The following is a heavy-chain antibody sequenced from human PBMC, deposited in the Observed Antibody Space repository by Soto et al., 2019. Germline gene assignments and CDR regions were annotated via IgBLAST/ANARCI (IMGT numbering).Heavy chain of an antibody. D-gene: IGHD3-9*01. V-gene: IGHV1-8*01. CDR1: GYTFTSYD. CDR2: MNPNSGNT. Sequence: ASVKVSCKASGYTFTSYDINWVRQATGQGLEWMGWMNPNSGNTGYAQKFQGRVTMTRNTSISTAYMELSSLRSEDTAVYYCARRRGTIWTGNYGFKYYYYMDVWGKGTTVTVS. CDR3: ARRRGTIWTGNYGFKYYYYMDV. J-gene: IGHJ6*03.